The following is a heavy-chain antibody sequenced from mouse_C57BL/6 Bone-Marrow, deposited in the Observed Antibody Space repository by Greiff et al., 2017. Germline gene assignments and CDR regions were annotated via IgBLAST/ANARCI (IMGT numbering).Heavy chain of an antibody. V-gene: IGHV1-56*01. D-gene: IGHD1-1*01. CDR2: IFPGSGST. Sequence: QVQLQQSGPELVRPGASVKISCKAPGYTFTSHWMQWVRPRPGQGLEWIGEIFPGSGSTYYNEKFKGKATLTVDTSSSTAYMQLSSLTSEDSAVYFCARYPLITTVVAPFAYWGKGTLVTVSA. J-gene: IGHJ3*01. CDR3: ARYPLITTVVAPFAY. CDR1: GYTFTSHW.